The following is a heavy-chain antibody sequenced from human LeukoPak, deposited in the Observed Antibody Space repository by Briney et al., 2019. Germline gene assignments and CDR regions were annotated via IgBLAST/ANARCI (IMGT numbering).Heavy chain of an antibody. CDR2: ISAYNGNT. J-gene: IGHJ4*02. D-gene: IGHD3-3*01. Sequence: GASVKVSCKASGYTFTSYGISWVRQAPGQGLEWMGWISAYNGNTNYAQKLQGRVTVTTDTSTSTAYMELRSLRSDDTAVYYCARVEVDFWSGPFDYWGQGTLVTVSS. CDR3: ARVEVDFWSGPFDY. CDR1: GYTFTSYG. V-gene: IGHV1-18*01.